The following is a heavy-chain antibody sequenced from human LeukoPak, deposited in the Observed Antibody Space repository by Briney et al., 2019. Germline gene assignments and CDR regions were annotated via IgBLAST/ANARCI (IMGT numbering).Heavy chain of an antibody. CDR1: GGSMRSASYY. CDR3: ARPRGGDFWSGIFDP. Sequence: SETLSLTCSVSGGSMRSASYYWAWIRQPPGKELEWIGSIHYSGTTYYNPSLKSRVTISIDTSKNHFSLKLTSVTAADTAVYYCARPRGGDFWSGIFDPWGQGTVVTVSS. V-gene: IGHV4-39*02. J-gene: IGHJ5*02. CDR2: IHYSGTT. D-gene: IGHD3-3*01.